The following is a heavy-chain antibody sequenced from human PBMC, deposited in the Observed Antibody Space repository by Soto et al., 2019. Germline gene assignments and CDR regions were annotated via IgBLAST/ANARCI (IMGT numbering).Heavy chain of an antibody. J-gene: IGHJ6*02. CDR3: ARDFGPTSGYHYYSMDV. D-gene: IGHD3-22*01. V-gene: IGHV3-48*03. CDR1: GFSVDGFE. CDR2: MSSGGSAI. Sequence: PGGSLRLSCAASGFSVDGFEMSWVRQPQGKGLQWLSSMSSGGSAIHYADSVKGRFTISRDSAKNTLYLQINSLRAEDTAVYYCARDFGPTSGYHYYSMDVWGQGTTVTV.